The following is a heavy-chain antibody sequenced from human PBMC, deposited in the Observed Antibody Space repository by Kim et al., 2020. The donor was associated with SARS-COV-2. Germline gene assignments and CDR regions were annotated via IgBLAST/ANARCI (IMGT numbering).Heavy chain of an antibody. CDR2: IKSKTDGGTT. J-gene: IGHJ4*02. V-gene: IGHV3-15*01. CDR1: GFTFSNAW. CDR3: TTDFLRELRPTLVWVGY. D-gene: IGHD3-16*01. Sequence: GGSLRLSCAASGFTFSNAWMSWVRQAPGKGLEWVGRIKSKTDGGTTDYAAPVKGRFTISRDDSKNTLYLQMNSLKTEDTAVYYCTTDFLRELRPTLVWVGYWGQGTLVTVSS.